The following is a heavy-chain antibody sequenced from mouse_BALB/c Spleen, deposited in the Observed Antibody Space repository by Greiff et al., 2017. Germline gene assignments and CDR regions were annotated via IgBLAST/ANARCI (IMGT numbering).Heavy chain of an antibody. V-gene: IGHV5-6-5*01. D-gene: IGHD2-4*01. J-gene: IGHJ2*01. CDR1: GFTFSSYA. CDR3: ARGQGLRPFDY. CDR2: ISSGGST. Sequence: EVQRVESGGGLVKPGGSLKLSCAASGFTFSSYAMSWVRQTPEKRLEWVASISSGGSTYYPDSVKGRFTISRDNARNILYLQMSSLRSEDTAMYYCARGQGLRPFDYWGQGTTLTVSS.